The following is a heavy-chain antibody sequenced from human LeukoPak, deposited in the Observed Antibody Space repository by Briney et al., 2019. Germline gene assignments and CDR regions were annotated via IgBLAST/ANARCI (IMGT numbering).Heavy chain of an antibody. V-gene: IGHV4-39*01. CDR2: IYYSGST. J-gene: IGHJ6*02. CDR3: ARLYRGYCSSTSCLGNYYYGMDV. D-gene: IGHD2-2*01. CDR1: GGSISGNY. Sequence: SETLSLTCTVSGGSISGNYWGWIRQPPGKGLEWIGSIYYSGSTYYNPSLKSRVTISVDTSKNQFSLKLSSVTAADTAVYYCARLYRGYCSSTSCLGNYYYGMDVWGQGTTVTVSS.